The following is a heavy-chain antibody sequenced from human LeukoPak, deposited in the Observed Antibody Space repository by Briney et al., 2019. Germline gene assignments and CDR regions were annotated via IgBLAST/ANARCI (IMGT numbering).Heavy chain of an antibody. CDR2: IWNDRSNK. J-gene: IGHJ4*02. CDR1: GFTFSTYG. CDR3: ARASGPFDY. V-gene: IGHV3-33*01. Sequence: PGVSLRLSCAASGFTFSTYGMHWVRQAPGKGLEWVAVIWNDRSNKYYADSVKGRFTISRDNSKNTLYLQMNSLRAEDTAVYSCARASGPFDYWGQGTLVTVSS. D-gene: IGHD3-10*01.